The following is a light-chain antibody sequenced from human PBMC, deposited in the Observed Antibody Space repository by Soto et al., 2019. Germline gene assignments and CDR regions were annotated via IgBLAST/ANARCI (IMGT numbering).Light chain of an antibody. J-gene: IGKJ1*01. CDR3: KQYVTSPPGT. CDR2: GAS. CDR1: QSVSSH. V-gene: IGKV3-15*01. Sequence: DIXMTQSAANLXVSPGEGATLXCRASQSVSSHFGWYQQKPGKAPRLLIRGASTRATGIQARLIGSGSGKDFTLNISRLEPGDFAVYYCKQYVTSPPGTFGQGTKVDIK.